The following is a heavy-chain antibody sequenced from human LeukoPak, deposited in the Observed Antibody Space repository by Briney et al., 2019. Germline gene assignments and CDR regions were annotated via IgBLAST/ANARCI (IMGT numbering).Heavy chain of an antibody. CDR2: IYHSGST. CDR3: ARVANDFWSADPFDY. D-gene: IGHD3-3*01. V-gene: IGHV4-38-2*02. J-gene: IGHJ4*02. Sequence: SETLSLTCTVSGYSISSGYYWGWIRQPPGKGLEWIGSIYHSGSTYYNPSLKSRVTISVDTSKNQFSLKLSSVTAADTAVYYCARVANDFWSADPFDYWGQGTLVTVSS. CDR1: GYSISSGYY.